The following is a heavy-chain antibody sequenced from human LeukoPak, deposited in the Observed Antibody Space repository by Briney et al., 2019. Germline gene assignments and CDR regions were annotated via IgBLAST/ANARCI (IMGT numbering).Heavy chain of an antibody. Sequence: SETLSLTCTVSGGSISSYYWSWIRQPPGKGLEWFGYIYYSGSTNYNPSLKSRATISVDTSKNQFSLKLSSVTAADTAVYYCARATRVAGTGNWFDPWGQGTLVSVSS. CDR3: ARATRVAGTGNWFDP. D-gene: IGHD6-19*01. J-gene: IGHJ5*02. V-gene: IGHV4-59*01. CDR2: IYYSGST. CDR1: GGSISSYY.